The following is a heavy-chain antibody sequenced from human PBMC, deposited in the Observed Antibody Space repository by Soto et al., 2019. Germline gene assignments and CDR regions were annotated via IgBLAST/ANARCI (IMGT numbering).Heavy chain of an antibody. CDR2: LSRSGT. V-gene: IGHV3-23*01. CDR1: GFTFTTYA. J-gene: IGHJ4*02. D-gene: IGHD6-19*01. CDR3: AKFDSSVWDYYLDH. Sequence: PGGSLRLSCVASGFTFTTYAMSWVRQAPGKGLEWVSALSRSGTYYVDSVKGRFTISRDNSKNTLYLQMNSLRAEYTAVYYCAKFDSSVWDYYLDHWGQGILVTVSS.